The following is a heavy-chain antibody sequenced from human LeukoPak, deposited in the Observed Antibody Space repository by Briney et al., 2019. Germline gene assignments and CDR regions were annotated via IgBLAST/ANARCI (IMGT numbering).Heavy chain of an antibody. CDR1: GFTFSRHG. D-gene: IGHD2-15*01. CDR3: AREAAWVNWYFDH. V-gene: IGHV3-30*03. CDR2: IGDTGRAK. J-gene: IGHJ2*01. Sequence: GGSLRLSCAASGFTFSRHGMHWVRQAPGKGLEWVAVIGDTGRAKYYTDSVEGRFTASRDNFKNTLYLEMNSLRYDDTALYYCAREAAWVNWYFDHWGRGTLVTVSS.